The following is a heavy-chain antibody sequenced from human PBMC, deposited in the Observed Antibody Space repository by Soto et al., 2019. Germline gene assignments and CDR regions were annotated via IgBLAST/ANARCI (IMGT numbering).Heavy chain of an antibody. J-gene: IGHJ4*02. CDR1: GFTFNIYG. V-gene: IGHV3-30*18. Sequence: PVGSLRLSCAASGFTFNIYGMHWVRHAPDKGLKWVALISYDGSSQYYADSVKGRFTISRDNSKNTLFLQMSRLRPDDAVVYYCGKDQASGQGFFESWGQGTLGTVCS. CDR2: ISYDGSSQ. CDR3: GKDQASGQGFFES.